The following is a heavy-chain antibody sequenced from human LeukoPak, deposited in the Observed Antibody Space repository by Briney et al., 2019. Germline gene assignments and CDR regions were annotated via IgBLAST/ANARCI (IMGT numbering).Heavy chain of an antibody. J-gene: IGHJ4*02. CDR1: GFSFSDFY. V-gene: IGHV3-11*04. D-gene: IGHD6-19*01. CDR2: ISSSSSSV. Sequence: EESLRPSCVASGFSFSDFYMSWIRQAPGKGLEWVSYISSSSSSVYYADSVKGRFTISRDNAKNSLYLQMNSLRAQDTAVYYCARPPYNSGWYYFDYWGQGTLVTVSS. CDR3: ARPPYNSGWYYFDY.